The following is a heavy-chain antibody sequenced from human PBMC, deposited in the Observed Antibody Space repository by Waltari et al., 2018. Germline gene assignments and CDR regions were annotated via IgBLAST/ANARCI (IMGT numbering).Heavy chain of an antibody. CDR1: GGSFSGYY. J-gene: IGHJ3*02. V-gene: IGHV4-34*01. D-gene: IGHD2-21*02. Sequence: QVQLQQWGAGLLKPSETLSLTCAVYGGSFSGYYWSWFRQPPGKGLEWIGEISHSGTTNYNPSLKSRVTISLDTSKNQFSLKLSSVTAADTAVYYCARQEIIVEVTGDAFDIWGQGTMVTVSS. CDR3: ARQEIIVEVTGDAFDI. CDR2: ISHSGTT.